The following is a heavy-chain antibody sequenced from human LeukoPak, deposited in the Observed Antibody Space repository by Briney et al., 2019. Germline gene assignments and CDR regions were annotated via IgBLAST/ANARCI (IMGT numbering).Heavy chain of an antibody. V-gene: IGHV3-30-3*01. CDR2: ISYDGSNK. Sequence: PGRSLRLSCAASGFTFSSYAMHWVRQAPGKGLEWVAVISYDGSNKYYADSVKGRFTISRDNSKNTLYLQMNSLRAEDTAVYYCARDFVEQAGYAFDIWGQGTMVTVSS. D-gene: IGHD3-16*02. CDR1: GFTFSSYA. J-gene: IGHJ3*02. CDR3: ARDFVEQAGYAFDI.